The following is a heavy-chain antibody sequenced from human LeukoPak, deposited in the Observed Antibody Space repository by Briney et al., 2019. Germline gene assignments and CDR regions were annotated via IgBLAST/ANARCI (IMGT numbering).Heavy chain of an antibody. CDR3: ARERFGVFDP. Sequence: SETLSLTCTVSGGSISSNYWSWIRQPPGKALEWLGYIHYRGTTNYNPSLKGRVTISVDTSKNQFSLKLSSVTAADTAVYYCARERFGVFDPWGQGTLVTVSS. CDR2: IHYRGTT. CDR1: GGSISSNY. J-gene: IGHJ5*02. V-gene: IGHV4-59*01. D-gene: IGHD3-10*01.